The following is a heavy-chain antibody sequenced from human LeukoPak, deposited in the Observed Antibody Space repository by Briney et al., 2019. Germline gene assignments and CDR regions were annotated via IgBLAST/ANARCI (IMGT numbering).Heavy chain of an antibody. Sequence: SVKVSCKASGGTFSSYAISWVRQAPGQGLEWMGRIIPIFGTANYAQKFQGRVTITTDESTSTAYMELSSLRSEDTAVYYCARGSPYSSSSRDAFDIWGQGTMVTVSS. CDR1: GGTFSSYA. V-gene: IGHV1-69*05. J-gene: IGHJ3*02. D-gene: IGHD6-6*01. CDR3: ARGSPYSSSSRDAFDI. CDR2: IIPIFGTA.